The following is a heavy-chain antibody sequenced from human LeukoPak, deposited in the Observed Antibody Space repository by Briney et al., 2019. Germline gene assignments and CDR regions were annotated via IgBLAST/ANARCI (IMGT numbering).Heavy chain of an antibody. V-gene: IGHV3-21*01. Sequence: PGGSLRLSCAASGFTFSSYSMNWVRQSPGKGLEWISSVDGVSDTIYYADSVKGRFTISRDNAKNSLSLQMTNLRVEDTAIYYCARDLTARNYFDSWGQGTLVTVSS. CDR1: GFTFSSYS. CDR3: ARDLTARNYFDS. CDR2: VDGVSDTI. D-gene: IGHD1-20*01. J-gene: IGHJ4*02.